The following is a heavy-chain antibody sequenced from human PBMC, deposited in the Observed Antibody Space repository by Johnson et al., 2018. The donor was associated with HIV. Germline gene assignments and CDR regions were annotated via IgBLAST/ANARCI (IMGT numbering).Heavy chain of an antibody. CDR2: IKQDGSEK. Sequence: VQLVESGGGLVQPGGSLRISCAASGFTFSSYWMSWVRQAPGKGLEWVANIKQDGSEKYYVDSVKGRFTISRDNAKNSLYLQMNSLRAEDTAVYYCASSNYYDQDAFDIWGQGTMVTVSS. V-gene: IGHV3-7*01. CDR3: ASSNYYDQDAFDI. D-gene: IGHD3-16*01. J-gene: IGHJ3*02. CDR1: GFTFSSYW.